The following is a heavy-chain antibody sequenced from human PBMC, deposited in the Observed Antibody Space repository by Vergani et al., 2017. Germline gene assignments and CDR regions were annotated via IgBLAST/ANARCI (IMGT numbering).Heavy chain of an antibody. CDR1: GFTFSSYA. V-gene: IGHV3-23*01. CDR3: ARCSSTSCCDYYYYYYMDV. D-gene: IGHD2-2*01. CDR2: SSGSGGST. J-gene: IGHJ6*03. Sequence: EVQLLASGGGLVQPGGSLRLSCAASGFTFSSYAMSWVRQAPGKGLEWVSASSGSGGSTYYADAVKGRFTISRDNAKNSLYLQRNSLRAEDTAVYYCARCSSTSCCDYYYYYYMDVWGKGTTVTVSS.